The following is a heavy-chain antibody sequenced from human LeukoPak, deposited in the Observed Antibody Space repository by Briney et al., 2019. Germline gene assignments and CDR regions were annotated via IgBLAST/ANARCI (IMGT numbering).Heavy chain of an antibody. V-gene: IGHV3-30*04. D-gene: IGHD6-13*01. CDR1: GFTFRSYS. CDR2: ISFDGSHQ. J-gene: IGHJ4*02. Sequence: GGSLRLSCVAPGFTFRSYSLHWVRQAPGKGLEWVAVISFDGSHQYFPDSVKGRFTISRDNSNNTLYLQMNGLRAEDTAVYYCATPLISISSTTYYNYFEYWGQGALVSVSS. CDR3: ATPLISISSTTYYNYFEY.